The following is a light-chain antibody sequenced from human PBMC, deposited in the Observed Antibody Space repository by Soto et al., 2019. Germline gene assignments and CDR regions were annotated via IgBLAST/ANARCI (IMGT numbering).Light chain of an antibody. CDR3: QQYNNWPSGT. J-gene: IGKJ1*01. Sequence: EIVMTQSPATLSVSPGERATLSCRASQSVSSNLAWYQQKPGQAPRLLIYGAFTRATGIPARFSGSGSGTEFTLTISSLQSEDFAVYYCQQYNNWPSGTFGQGTKVEIK. V-gene: IGKV3-15*01. CDR1: QSVSSN. CDR2: GAF.